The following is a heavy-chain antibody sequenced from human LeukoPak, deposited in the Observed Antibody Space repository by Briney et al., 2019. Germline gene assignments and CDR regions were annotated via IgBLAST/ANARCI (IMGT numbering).Heavy chain of an antibody. CDR2: TYYRSKWYN. D-gene: IGHD5-18*01. CDR3: ARAVKTSGYDGGYSYGYSVGMDV. J-gene: IGHJ6*02. CDR1: GDSVSSNSAA. V-gene: IGHV6-1*01. Sequence: SQTLSLTCAISGDSVSSNSAAWNWIRQSPSRGLEWLGRTYYRSKWYNDYAVSVKSRITINPDTSKNQFSLQLNSVTPEDTAVYYCARAVKTSGYDGGYSYGYSVGMDVWGQGTTVTVSS.